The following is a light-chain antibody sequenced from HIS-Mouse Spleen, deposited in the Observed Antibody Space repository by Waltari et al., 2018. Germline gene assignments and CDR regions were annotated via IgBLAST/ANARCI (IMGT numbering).Light chain of an antibody. CDR2: DAS. J-gene: IGKJ4*01. CDR3: QPFNSYPRT. Sequence: IQLTQSPSSLSASVGDGVTITYRDSQDIRIALAWYQQKPGKAPKLLIYDASNLESGVPSRFSGSGSGTDFTLTISSLQPEDFATYYCQPFNSYPRTFGGGTKVEIK. V-gene: IGKV1-13*02. CDR1: QDIRIA.